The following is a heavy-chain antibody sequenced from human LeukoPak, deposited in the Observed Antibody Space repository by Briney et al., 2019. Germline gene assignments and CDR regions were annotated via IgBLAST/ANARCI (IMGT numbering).Heavy chain of an antibody. V-gene: IGHV1-2*02. CDR2: INPNSGGT. Sequence: GASVKVSCKASGYTFSGHYMHWVRQAPGQGLEWMGWINPNSGGTNYAQKFQGRVTMTRDTSISTAYMELSRLRSDDTAVYYCAVITMVRGVTPEPWGQGTLVTVSS. CDR3: AVITMVRGVTPEP. CDR1: GYTFSGHY. D-gene: IGHD3-10*01. J-gene: IGHJ5*02.